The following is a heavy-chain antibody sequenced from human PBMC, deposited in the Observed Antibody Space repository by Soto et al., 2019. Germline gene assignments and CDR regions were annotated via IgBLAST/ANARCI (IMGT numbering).Heavy chain of an antibody. V-gene: IGHV3-15*01. Sequence: PGGSLRLSCAASGFTFSYAWMSWVRQAPGKGLEWVGRIKARPDGGTTDYAAPVKGRFTISRDVSKNTLSLQMNSLTTEDTAVYYCKTGHPSYGMDVWGQGTTVTVSS. CDR3: KTGHPSYGMDV. CDR2: IKARPDGGTT. CDR1: GFTFSYAW. J-gene: IGHJ6*02.